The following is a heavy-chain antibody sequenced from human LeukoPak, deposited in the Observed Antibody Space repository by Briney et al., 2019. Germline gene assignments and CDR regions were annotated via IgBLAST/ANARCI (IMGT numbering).Heavy chain of an antibody. D-gene: IGHD3-10*01. CDR3: ATPPLSRTMVRGVIFWFDP. CDR1: EYPFTGYY. CDR2: ISPDSGGT. V-gene: IGHV1-2*02. J-gene: IGHJ5*02. Sequence: ASVKVSCKASEYPFTGYYMHWVRQAPGQGLEWMGWISPDSGGTNYAQKFQGRVTMTRDTSIRTAYMELSRLTSDDTAVYYCATPPLSRTMVRGVIFWFDPWGQGTLVTVSS.